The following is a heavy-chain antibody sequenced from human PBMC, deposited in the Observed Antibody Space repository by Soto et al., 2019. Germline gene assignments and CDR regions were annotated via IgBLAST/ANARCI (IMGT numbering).Heavy chain of an antibody. CDR3: ARDDPSPRLTIANYYYGIDV. J-gene: IGHJ6*02. CDR1: GYSISSGYY. Sequence: PSETLSLTCAVSGYSISSGYYWGWIRQPPGKGLGWIGSIYHSGSTYYNPSLKSRVTISVDTSKNQFSLKLSSVSAADTAVYYSARDDPSPRLTIANYYYGIDVWGQGTTVTVSS. D-gene: IGHD6-6*01. CDR2: IYHSGST. V-gene: IGHV4-38-2*02.